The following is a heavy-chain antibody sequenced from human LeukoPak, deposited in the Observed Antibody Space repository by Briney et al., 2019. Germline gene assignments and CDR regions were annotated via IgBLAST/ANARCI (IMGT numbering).Heavy chain of an antibody. V-gene: IGHV3-74*01. D-gene: IGHD2-2*01. Sequence: GGSLRLSCAASGFTFSSYWMHWVRQAPGKGLVWVSRINTDGSSTNYADSVKGRFTISRDNSKNTLYLQMNSLRAEDTAVYYCARDLNAVVPAAICYWGQGTLVTVSS. J-gene: IGHJ4*02. CDR3: ARDLNAVVPAAICY. CDR1: GFTFSSYW. CDR2: INTDGSST.